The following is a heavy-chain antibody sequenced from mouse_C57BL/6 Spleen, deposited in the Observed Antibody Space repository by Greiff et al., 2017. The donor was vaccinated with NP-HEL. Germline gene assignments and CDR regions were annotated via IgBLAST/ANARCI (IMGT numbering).Heavy chain of an antibody. Sequence: EVQLQESGPGLVKPSQSLSLTCSVTGYSITSGYYWNWIRQFPGNKLEWMGYISYDGSNNYNPSLKNRISITRDTSKNQFFLKLNSVTTEDTATYYCASLGHFWYFDVWGTGTTVTVSS. V-gene: IGHV3-6*01. CDR3: ASLGHFWYFDV. J-gene: IGHJ1*03. D-gene: IGHD4-1*01. CDR2: ISYDGSN. CDR1: GYSITSGYY.